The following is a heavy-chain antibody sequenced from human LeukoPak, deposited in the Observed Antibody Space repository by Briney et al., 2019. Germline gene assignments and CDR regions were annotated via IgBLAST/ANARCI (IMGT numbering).Heavy chain of an antibody. V-gene: IGHV1-46*01. Sequence: ASVKVSCKASGYTFTSYYMHWVRQAPGQGLEWMGIINPSGGSTSYAQKFQGRVTMTRDASTSTVYMELSSLRSEDTAVYYCASTDSSGFAGEVFDYWGQGALVTVSS. CDR1: GYTFTSYY. CDR3: ASTDSSGFAGEVFDY. D-gene: IGHD3-22*01. J-gene: IGHJ4*02. CDR2: INPSGGST.